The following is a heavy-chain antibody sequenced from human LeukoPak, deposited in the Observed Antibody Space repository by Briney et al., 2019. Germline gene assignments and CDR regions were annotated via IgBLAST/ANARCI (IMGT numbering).Heavy chain of an antibody. D-gene: IGHD3-22*01. CDR3: AGDSSGYYYFNAFDL. J-gene: IGHJ3*01. Sequence: SETLSLTCTVSGGSISSGDYYWSWIRQPPGKGLEWIGYIYYSGSTYYNPSLKSRVTISVDTSENQFSLKLSSVTAADTAVYYCAGDSSGYYYFNAFDLWGQGTMVTVSS. V-gene: IGHV4-30-4*08. CDR1: GGSISSGDYY. CDR2: IYYSGST.